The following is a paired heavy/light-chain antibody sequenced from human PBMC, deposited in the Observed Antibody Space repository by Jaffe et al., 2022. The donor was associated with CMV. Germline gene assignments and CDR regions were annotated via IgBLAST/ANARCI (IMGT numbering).Heavy chain of an antibody. CDR3: AKGRGITVITRPGFDY. D-gene: IGHD4-17*01. V-gene: IGHV3-23*01. CDR1: GFTFNSYA. CDR2: LSGNGRTT. J-gene: IGHJ4*02. Sequence: EVQLLESGGGLVQPGGSLRLSCAASGFTFNSYAMTWVRQAPGKGLEWVSTLSGNGRTTYYTDSVKGRFTISRDNSKNTLYLQMNSLRAEDTAVYYCAKGRGITVITRPGFDYWGQGTLVTVSS.
Light chain of an antibody. Sequence: QSALTQPRSVSGSLGQSVTISCTGTSSDVGGYNYVSWYQHHSGKAPKLMIYDVTKRPSGVPDRFSGSKSGNTASLTISGLQAEDEADYYCCSYGDTHTYVFGTGTKVTVL. V-gene: IGLV2-11*01. J-gene: IGLJ1*01. CDR3: CSYGDTHTYV. CDR1: SSDVGGYNY. CDR2: DVT.